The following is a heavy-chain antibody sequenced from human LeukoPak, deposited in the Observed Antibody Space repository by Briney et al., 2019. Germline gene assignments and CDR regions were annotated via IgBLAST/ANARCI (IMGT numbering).Heavy chain of an antibody. CDR2: IKGDGSEM. Sequence: PWGSLRLSCTASGFTFRNYWMIWVRKAPGKGLEWLGNIKGDGSEMRYADSVRGRFTISRDNAQTSLYLQMNSLRAEDTAVYYCARASDPWLQLTWGQGTLVTVSS. D-gene: IGHD5-24*01. CDR1: GFTFRNYW. CDR3: ARASDPWLQLT. V-gene: IGHV3-7*05. J-gene: IGHJ5*02.